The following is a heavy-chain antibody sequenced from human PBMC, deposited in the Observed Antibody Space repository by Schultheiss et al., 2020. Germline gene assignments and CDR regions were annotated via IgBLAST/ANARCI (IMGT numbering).Heavy chain of an antibody. D-gene: IGHD5-24*01. CDR2: ISSSSSTI. V-gene: IGHV3-11*01. J-gene: IGHJ4*02. CDR1: GGSISSYY. Sequence: LSLTCTVSGGSISSYYWSWIRQPPGKGLQWVSYISSSSSTIYYADSVKGRFTISRDNSKNTLYLQMNSLRAEDTAVYYCAKDPNPILGGDGYRAFDYWGQGTLV. CDR3: AKDPNPILGGDGYRAFDY.